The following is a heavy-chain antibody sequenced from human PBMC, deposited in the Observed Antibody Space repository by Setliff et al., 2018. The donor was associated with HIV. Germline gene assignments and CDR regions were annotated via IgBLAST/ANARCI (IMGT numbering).Heavy chain of an antibody. CDR3: ARLLRYCRSADCYRAFDF. CDR2: INHGGST. Sequence: SLTCAVYGGSFSPYYWTWIRQPPGKGLEWVGEINHGGSTNYNPSLKSRITMSINTSEKQFYLKLNSVTAADTAVYYCARLLRYCRSADCYRAFDFWGQGTPVTVSS. D-gene: IGHD2-21*02. J-gene: IGHJ4*02. CDR1: GGSFSPYY. V-gene: IGHV4-34*10.